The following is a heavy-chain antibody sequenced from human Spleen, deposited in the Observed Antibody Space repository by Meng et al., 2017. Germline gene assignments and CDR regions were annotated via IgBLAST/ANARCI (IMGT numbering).Heavy chain of an antibody. CDR3: ARDWGVGSGSYPLYHYYYGKDV. V-gene: IGHV1-2*06. CDR1: GYTFTGYY. D-gene: IGHD3-10*01. Sequence: ASVKVSCKASGYTFTGYYMHWVRQAPGQGLEWMGRINPNRGGTNYAQKFQGRVTMTRDTSISTAYMELSRLRSDDTAVYYCARDWGVGSGSYPLYHYYYGKDVCEQAIT. J-gene: IGHJ6*01. CDR2: INPNRGGT.